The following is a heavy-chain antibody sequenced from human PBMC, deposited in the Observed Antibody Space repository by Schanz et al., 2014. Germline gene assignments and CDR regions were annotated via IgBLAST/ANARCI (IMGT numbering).Heavy chain of an antibody. Sequence: QVQLVQSGAEVKKPGATVKVSCKASGYIFINSGISWVRQAPGQGLEWMGWISVYNHNKEYDQKYAGRVTRPSDTATSTAYMALTDLRSGDTAVYGCARDRRCVGRGDLYYFDSWGQGTLVTVSS. D-gene: IGHD5-12*01. J-gene: IGHJ4*02. CDR3: ARDRRCVGRGDLYYFDS. V-gene: IGHV1-18*01. CDR1: GYIFINSG. CDR2: ISVYNHNK.